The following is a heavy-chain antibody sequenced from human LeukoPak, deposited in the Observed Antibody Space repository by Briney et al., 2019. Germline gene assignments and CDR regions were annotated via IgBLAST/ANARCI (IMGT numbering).Heavy chain of an antibody. D-gene: IGHD3-10*01. V-gene: IGHV3-7*01. CDR1: ELTFSGYW. Sequence: GESLRLSCAASELTFSGYWMNWVRQAPGKGLQWVGNIRQDGGQTHYSDSVKGRFTISRDNAKRSLYLQMNSLRPEDTAVYYCARDGHSSGSFDYWGQGTLVTVSS. CDR2: IRQDGGQT. J-gene: IGHJ4*02. CDR3: ARDGHSSGSFDY.